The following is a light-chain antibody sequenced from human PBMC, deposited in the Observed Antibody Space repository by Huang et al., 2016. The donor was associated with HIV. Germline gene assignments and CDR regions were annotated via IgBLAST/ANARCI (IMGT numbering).Light chain of an antibody. CDR3: QQYGSSLA. V-gene: IGKV3-20*01. CDR2: GAS. J-gene: IGKJ1*01. CDR1: QSVFNNNY. Sequence: EIVLTQSPGLLSLSPGESATLSCRASQSVFNNNYLAWYQQKPGQAPRLLIFGASSTATGISDRVRGSGSGTDFTLTISRLETEDFAVYYCQQYGSSLAFGPGTKVEIK.